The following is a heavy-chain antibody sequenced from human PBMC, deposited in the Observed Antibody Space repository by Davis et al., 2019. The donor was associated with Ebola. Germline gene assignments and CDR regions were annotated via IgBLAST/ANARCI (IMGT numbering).Heavy chain of an antibody. CDR2: FESEDGET. Sequence: ASVKVSCKVSGYTLSELSIHWVRQAPGKGLEWMGGFESEDGETTYAQEFQGRLTLTEDTSTDTAYMEVNSLKLQDTALYYCTTGGFSTAGVALHGFDYWGQGTPVTVSS. CDR1: GYTLSELS. D-gene: IGHD3/OR15-3a*01. J-gene: IGHJ4*02. CDR3: TTGGFSTAGVALHGFDY. V-gene: IGHV1-24*01.